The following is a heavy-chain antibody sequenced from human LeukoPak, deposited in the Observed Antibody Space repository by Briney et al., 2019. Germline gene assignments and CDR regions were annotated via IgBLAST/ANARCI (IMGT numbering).Heavy chain of an antibody. CDR3: ARNYGGTSKYFDY. D-gene: IGHD4-23*01. Sequence: ASVKVSCKASGYTFTGYYIHWVRQAPGQGLEWMGWISPNSGGTNYAQNFQGRVTMTRDTSISTADMELSGLRIDDTAVYYCARNYGGTSKYFDYWGQGTLVTVSS. CDR1: GYTFTGYY. V-gene: IGHV1-2*02. J-gene: IGHJ4*02. CDR2: ISPNSGGT.